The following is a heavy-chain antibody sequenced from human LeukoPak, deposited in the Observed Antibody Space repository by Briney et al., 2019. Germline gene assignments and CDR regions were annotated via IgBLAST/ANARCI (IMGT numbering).Heavy chain of an antibody. CDR1: GFTFSRYA. D-gene: IGHD3-22*01. V-gene: IGHV3-23*01. J-gene: IGHJ3*02. Sequence: QSGGSLRLSCAASGFTFSRYAMSWVRQAPGKGLEWVSAISGSGGSTYYADSVKGRFTISRDNSKNTLYLQMNSLRAEDTAVYYCANRFSGYLNAFDIWGQGTMVTVSS. CDR3: ANRFSGYLNAFDI. CDR2: ISGSGGST.